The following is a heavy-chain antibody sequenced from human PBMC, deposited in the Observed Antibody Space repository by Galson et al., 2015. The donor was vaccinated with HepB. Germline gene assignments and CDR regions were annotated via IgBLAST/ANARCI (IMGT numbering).Heavy chain of an antibody. CDR3: ARDPNDLWFGELYPDY. Sequence: SLRLSCAASGFTFSSYWMSWVRQAPGKGLEWVANIKQDGSEKYYVDSVKGRFTISRDNAKNSLYLQMNSLRAEDTAVYYCARDPNDLWFGELYPDYWGREPWSPSPQ. J-gene: IGHJ4*02. CDR2: IKQDGSEK. D-gene: IGHD3-10*01. CDR1: GFTFSSYW. V-gene: IGHV3-7*03.